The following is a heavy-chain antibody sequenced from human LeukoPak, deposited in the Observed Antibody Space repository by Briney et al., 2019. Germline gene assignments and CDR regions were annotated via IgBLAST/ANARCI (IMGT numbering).Heavy chain of an antibody. D-gene: IGHD3-3*01. CDR3: ARLTHYDFWSSYYYYGMDV. J-gene: IGHJ6*02. CDR2: IYYSGST. CDR1: GGSISSYY. V-gene: IGHV4-59*01. Sequence: SETLSLTCTVSGGSISSYYWSWIRQPPGKGPEWIGYIYYSGSTNYNPSLKSRVTISVDTSKNQFSLKLSSVTAADTAVYYCARLTHYDFWSSYYYYGMDVWGQGTTVTVSS.